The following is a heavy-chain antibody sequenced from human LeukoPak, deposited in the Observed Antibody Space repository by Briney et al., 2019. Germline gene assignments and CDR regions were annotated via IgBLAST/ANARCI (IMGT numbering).Heavy chain of an antibody. CDR3: ARGHTAVTRHFDF. CDR1: GASISSSNYY. CDR2: ISSGSSAI. V-gene: IGHV3-21*01. Sequence: ETLSLTCAVSGASISSSNYYWGWVRQSPGKGLEWVSIISSGSSAIFSADALKGRFTISRDDAKNLLYLDMNSLRAEDTAVYYCARGHTAVTRHFDFWGQGTLVTVSS. J-gene: IGHJ4*02. D-gene: IGHD4-17*01.